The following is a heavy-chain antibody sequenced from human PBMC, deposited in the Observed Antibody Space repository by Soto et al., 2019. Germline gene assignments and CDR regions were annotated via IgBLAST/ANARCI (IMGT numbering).Heavy chain of an antibody. J-gene: IGHJ4*02. Sequence: QVQLVESGGGVVQPGRSLRLSCAASGFTFSSYGMHWVRQAPGKGLEWVAVISYDGSNKYYADSVKGRFTISRDNSKNTLYLQMNSLRAEDTAVYYCAKDHSPYYYGSGSYYVYWGQGTLVTVSS. V-gene: IGHV3-30*18. CDR3: AKDHSPYYYGSGSYYVY. CDR2: ISYDGSNK. CDR1: GFTFSSYG. D-gene: IGHD3-10*01.